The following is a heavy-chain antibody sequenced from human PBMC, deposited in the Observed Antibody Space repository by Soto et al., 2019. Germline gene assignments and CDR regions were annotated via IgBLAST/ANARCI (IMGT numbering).Heavy chain of an antibody. CDR2: IYYSGST. V-gene: IGHV4-31*03. CDR3: ARDHYYGSGSYYRYFDY. D-gene: IGHD3-10*01. CDR1: GGSISSGGYY. Sequence: TLSLTCTVSGGSISSGGYYWSWIRQHPGKGLEWIGYIYYSGSTYYNPSLKSRVTISVDTSKNQFSLKLSSVTAADTAVYYCARDHYYGSGSYYRYFDYWGQGTRVTVSS. J-gene: IGHJ4*02.